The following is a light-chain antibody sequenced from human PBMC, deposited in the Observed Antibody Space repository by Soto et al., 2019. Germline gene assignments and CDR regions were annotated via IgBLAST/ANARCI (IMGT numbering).Light chain of an antibody. CDR1: QSISSC. CDR2: AAS. CDR3: QQSYSTPPIT. Sequence: IQMTQSPSSLSASVGDRVTITCRASQSISSCLNWYQQKPGKAPKLLIYAASSLQSGVPSRFSGSGFGTNFTLTISSLQPEDFATYYCQQSYSTPPITFGQGTRLEIK. J-gene: IGKJ5*01. V-gene: IGKV1-39*01.